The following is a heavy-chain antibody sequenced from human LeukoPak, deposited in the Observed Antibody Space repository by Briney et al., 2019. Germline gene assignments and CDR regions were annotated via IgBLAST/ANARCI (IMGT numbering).Heavy chain of an antibody. V-gene: IGHV4-59*08. D-gene: IGHD5-18*01. Sequence: SETLSLTCTVSGGSISSYYWSWIRQPPGKGLEWIGYIYYSGSTNYNPSLKSRVTISVDTSKNQFSLKLSSVTAADTAVYYCAREKINTAMALNWFDPWGQGTLVTVSS. CDR1: GGSISSYY. J-gene: IGHJ5*02. CDR3: AREKINTAMALNWFDP. CDR2: IYYSGST.